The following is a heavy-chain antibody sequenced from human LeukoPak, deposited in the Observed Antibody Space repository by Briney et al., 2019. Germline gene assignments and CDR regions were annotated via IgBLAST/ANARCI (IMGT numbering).Heavy chain of an antibody. CDR2: IYYSGST. CDR1: GGSISSGDYY. J-gene: IGHJ4*02. CDR3: ARDGRFYGGNSLDY. V-gene: IGHV4-30-4*01. D-gene: IGHD4-23*01. Sequence: SETLSLTCTVSGGSISSGDYYWSWIRQPPGKGLEWIGYIYYSGSTYYNPSLKSRVTISLDTSKNQFSLKMSSVTAADTAVYCCARDGRFYGGNSLDYWGQGTLVTVSS.